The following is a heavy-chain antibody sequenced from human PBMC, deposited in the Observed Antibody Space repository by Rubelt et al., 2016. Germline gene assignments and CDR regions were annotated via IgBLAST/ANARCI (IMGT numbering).Heavy chain of an antibody. J-gene: IGHJ4*02. V-gene: IGHV7-4-1*02. CDR3: ARDGGSRWYPFDY. Sequence: QVQVVQSGPELKKPGASVKVSYKASGYSFSNYAMSWVRQAPGQGLEWMGWINTITGKPVYARGFTGRFVVSWDTAVSTAYLEISSLKAEDTAVFYCARDGGSRWYPFDYWGQGTPVTVSS. CDR2: INTITGKP. D-gene: IGHD6-13*01. CDR1: GYSFSNYA.